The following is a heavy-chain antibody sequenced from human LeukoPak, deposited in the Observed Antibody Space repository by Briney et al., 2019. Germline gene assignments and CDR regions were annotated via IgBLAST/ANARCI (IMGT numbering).Heavy chain of an antibody. J-gene: IGHJ6*02. CDR3: ATPGCSGGSCYFYYYYGMDV. D-gene: IGHD2-15*01. CDR2: ISAYNGNT. V-gene: IGHV1-18*01. CDR1: GYTFTSYG. Sequence: ASVKVSCKASGYTFTSYGISWVRQAPGQGLEWMGWISAYNGNTNYAQKLQGRVTMTTDTSTSTAYMELRSLRSEDTAVYYCATPGCSGGSCYFYYYYGMDVWGQGTTVTVSS.